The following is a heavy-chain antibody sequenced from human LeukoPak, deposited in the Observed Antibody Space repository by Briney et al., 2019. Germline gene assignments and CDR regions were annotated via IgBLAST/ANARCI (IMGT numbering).Heavy chain of an antibody. CDR3: ASDGYYDYVWGSYRLFDY. CDR1: GFTFDDYG. D-gene: IGHD3-16*02. J-gene: IGHJ4*02. V-gene: IGHV3-20*04. Sequence: PGGSLRLSCAASGFTFDDYGMSWVRQAPGKGLEWVSGINWNGGSTGYADSVKGRFTISRDNAKNSLYLQMNSLRAEDTALYYCASDGYYDYVWGSYRLFDYWGQGTLVTVSS. CDR2: INWNGGST.